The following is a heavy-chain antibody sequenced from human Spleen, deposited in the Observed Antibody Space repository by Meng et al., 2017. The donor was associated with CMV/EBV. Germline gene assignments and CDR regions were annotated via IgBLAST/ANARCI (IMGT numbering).Heavy chain of an antibody. Sequence: SGGTFSRYAISWVRQAPGQGLEWMGGIIPMVAIVNYAQKFQGRVTITADKSTSTAYMELSSLRSEDTAVYYCAREGNYFDSSGLFAYWGQGTLVTVSS. CDR1: GGTFSRYA. D-gene: IGHD3-22*01. CDR2: IIPMVAIV. V-gene: IGHV1-69*10. CDR3: AREGNYFDSSGLFAY. J-gene: IGHJ4*02.